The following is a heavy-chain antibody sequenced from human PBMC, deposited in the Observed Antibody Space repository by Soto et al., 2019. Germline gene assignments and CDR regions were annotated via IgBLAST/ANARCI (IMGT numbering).Heavy chain of an antibody. V-gene: IGHV3-15*07. Sequence: EVQLVESGGGLVNPGGSLRLSCAASGFTFSIAWINWVRQAPGKGLEWVGRIKSKTDGGAIDYAAPVKGRFTISRDDSKNTVYLQMNSLKTEDTAVYYCSTGFGGDWGYWGQGTLVTVSS. CDR3: STGFGGDWGY. D-gene: IGHD2-21*02. J-gene: IGHJ4*02. CDR1: GFTFSIAW. CDR2: IKSKTDGGAI.